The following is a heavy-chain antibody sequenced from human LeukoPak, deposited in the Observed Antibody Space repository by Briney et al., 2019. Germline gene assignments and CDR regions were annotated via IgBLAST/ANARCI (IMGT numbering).Heavy chain of an antibody. V-gene: IGHV4-39*01. Sequence: PSETLSLTCTVSGGSISSSCYYWGWIRQPPGKGLEWIGSIYCSGSTYYNPSLKSRVTISVDTSKNQFSLKLNSVTAADTAVYYCARHDYGDYGTLDYWGQGTLVTVSS. CDR1: GGSISSSCYY. D-gene: IGHD4-17*01. J-gene: IGHJ4*02. CDR3: ARHDYGDYGTLDY. CDR2: IYCSGST.